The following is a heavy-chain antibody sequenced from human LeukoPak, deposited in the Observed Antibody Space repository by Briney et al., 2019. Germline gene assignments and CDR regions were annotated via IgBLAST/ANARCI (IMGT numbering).Heavy chain of an antibody. J-gene: IGHJ4*02. CDR3: ARPAMTTVTTALRY. Sequence: VASVKVSCKASGYTFTSYGISWARQAPGQGLEWMGWISAYNGNTNYAQKLQGRVTMTTDTSTSTAYMELRSLRSDDTAVYYCARPAMTTVTTALRYWGQGTLVTVSS. D-gene: IGHD4-17*01. V-gene: IGHV1-18*01. CDR2: ISAYNGNT. CDR1: GYTFTSYG.